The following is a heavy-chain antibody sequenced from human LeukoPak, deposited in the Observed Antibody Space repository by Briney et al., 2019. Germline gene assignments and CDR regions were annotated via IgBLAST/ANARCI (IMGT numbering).Heavy chain of an antibody. J-gene: IGHJ5*02. CDR3: ARGGSTGTNLNWVDP. Sequence: PSETLSLTCTVSGGSISSYYWSWIRRPPGKGLEWIGYIYYSGSTNYNPSLKSRVTISVDTSKNQFSLKLSSVTAADTAVYYCARGGSTGTNLNWVDPWGQGTLVTVSS. CDR2: IYYSGST. D-gene: IGHD1-1*01. V-gene: IGHV4-59*01. CDR1: GGSISSYY.